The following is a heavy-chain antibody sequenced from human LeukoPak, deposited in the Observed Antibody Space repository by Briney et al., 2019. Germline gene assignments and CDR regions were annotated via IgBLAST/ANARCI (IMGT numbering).Heavy chain of an antibody. V-gene: IGHV3-23*01. CDR2: ISPSGGIT. D-gene: IGHD3-16*01. Sequence: GGSLRLSCAASGFTFSSYEMNWVRQAPGKGLEWVSGISPSGGITYYTDSVKGRFTISRDNSKNTQSLQMNSLRAEDTAVYYCAKDDDWGRYNHWGQGTLVTVSS. CDR1: GFTFSSYE. CDR3: AKDDDWGRYNH. J-gene: IGHJ1*01.